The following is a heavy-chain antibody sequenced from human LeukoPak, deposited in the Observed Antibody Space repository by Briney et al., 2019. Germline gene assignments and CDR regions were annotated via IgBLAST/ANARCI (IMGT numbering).Heavy chain of an antibody. V-gene: IGHV7-4-1*02. Sequence: ASVKVSCKASGYSFTSYHLHWVRQAPGQALEWMGWINTNTGNPTYAQGFTGRFVFSLDTSVSTAYLQISSLKAEDTAVYYCARDWSYSSGWYLPDYYYYYMDVWGKGTTVTVSS. CDR3: ARDWSYSSGWYLPDYYYYYMDV. CDR2: INTNTGNP. J-gene: IGHJ6*03. D-gene: IGHD6-19*01. CDR1: GYSFTSYH.